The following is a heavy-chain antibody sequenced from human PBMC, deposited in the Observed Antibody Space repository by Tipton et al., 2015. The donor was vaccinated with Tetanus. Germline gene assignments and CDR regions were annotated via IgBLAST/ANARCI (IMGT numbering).Heavy chain of an antibody. J-gene: IGHJ3*02. V-gene: IGHV4-59*08. D-gene: IGHD3-16*01. Sequence: TLSLTCTVSGGSISSYYWSWIRQPPGKGLEWIGYIYYGGGTNYNPSLKSRVTILEDTSKNQFSLKLSSVTAADTAVYYCARQITAADAFDTWGQGTMVTVSS. CDR1: GGSISSYY. CDR3: ARQITAADAFDT. CDR2: IYYGGGT.